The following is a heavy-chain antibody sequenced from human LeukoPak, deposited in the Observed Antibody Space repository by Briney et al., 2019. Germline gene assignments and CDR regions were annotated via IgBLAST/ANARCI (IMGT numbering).Heavy chain of an antibody. V-gene: IGHV2-70*04. D-gene: IGHD3-3*01. CDR1: GFSLSTSGMR. Sequence: VSGPALVKPTQTLTLTCTFSGFSLSTSGMRVSWIRQPPGKALEWLARIDWDGDKFYSTSLKTRLTISKDTSKNQVVLTMTNMDPVDTATYYCARSSTIFGVVTFDYWGQGTLVTVSS. CDR3: ARSSTIFGVVTFDY. J-gene: IGHJ4*02. CDR2: IDWDGDK.